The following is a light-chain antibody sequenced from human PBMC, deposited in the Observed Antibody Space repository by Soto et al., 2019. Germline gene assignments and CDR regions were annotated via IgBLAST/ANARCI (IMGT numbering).Light chain of an antibody. Sequence: EIVMTQSPATLSVSPGERATLSCRASQSVSSSYLACYQQIPGQAPGLLIYGASSRATGIPDGFSGSGSGTDFNLTVSRLAPEDFAVYYCHQYGTSPRTFGQGTGLQI. CDR1: QSVSSSY. J-gene: IGKJ5*01. CDR2: GAS. CDR3: HQYGTSPRT. V-gene: IGKV3-20*01.